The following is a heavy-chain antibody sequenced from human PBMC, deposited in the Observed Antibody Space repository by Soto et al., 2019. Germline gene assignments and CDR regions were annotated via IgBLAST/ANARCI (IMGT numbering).Heavy chain of an antibody. CDR2: INHSGST. D-gene: IGHD1-26*01. V-gene: IGHV4-34*01. CDR3: ARDAEVGATVRGWFDP. CDR1: GGSFSGYY. J-gene: IGHJ5*02. Sequence: PSETLSLTCAVYGGSFSGYYWSWIRQPPGKGLEWVGEINHSGSTNYNPSLKSRVTISVDTSKNQFSLKLSYVTAADTAVYYCARDAEVGATVRGWFDPWGQGTLVTVSS.